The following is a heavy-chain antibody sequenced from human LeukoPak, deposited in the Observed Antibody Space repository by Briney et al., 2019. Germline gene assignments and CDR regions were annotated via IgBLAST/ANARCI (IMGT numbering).Heavy chain of an antibody. V-gene: IGHV4-38-2*01. D-gene: IGHD3-3*01. Sequence: SETLSLTCAVSGYSISSGYYWGWIRQPPGKGLEWIGTIHHSGSTYYNPSLKSRVTISVDTSNNQFSLKLTSVTAADTAVYYCARFARGDLYNWFDPWGRGTLVTVSS. CDR3: ARFARGDLYNWFDP. CDR1: GYSISSGYY. CDR2: IHHSGST. J-gene: IGHJ5*02.